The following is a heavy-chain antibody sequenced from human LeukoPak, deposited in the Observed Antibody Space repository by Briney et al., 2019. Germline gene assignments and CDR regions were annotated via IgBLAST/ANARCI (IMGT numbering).Heavy chain of an antibody. V-gene: IGHV1-8*02. CDR1: GYTFTGYY. CDR3: ARGSSDLWFGELLYHY. CDR2: MNPNSGNT. D-gene: IGHD3-10*01. J-gene: IGHJ4*02. Sequence: ASVKVSCKASGYTFTGYYMHWVRQAPGQGLEWMGWMNPNSGNTGYAQKFQGRVTMTRNTSISTAYMELSSLRSEDTAVYYCARGSSDLWFGELLYHYWGQGTLVTVSS.